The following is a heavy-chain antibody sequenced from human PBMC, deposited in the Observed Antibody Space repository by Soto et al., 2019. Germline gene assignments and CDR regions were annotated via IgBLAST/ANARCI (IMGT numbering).Heavy chain of an antibody. CDR2: IIPILGIA. CDR3: ARWGAMLRSPQNFDY. CDR1: GGTFSSYT. D-gene: IGHD3-16*01. Sequence: QVQLVQSGAEVKKPGSSVKVSCKASGGTFSSYTISWVRQAPGQGLEWMGRIIPILGIANYAQKFQGRVTITADESTSTAYMELSSLRSEDTAVYYCARWGAMLRSPQNFDYWGQGTLVTVPS. J-gene: IGHJ4*02. V-gene: IGHV1-69*02.